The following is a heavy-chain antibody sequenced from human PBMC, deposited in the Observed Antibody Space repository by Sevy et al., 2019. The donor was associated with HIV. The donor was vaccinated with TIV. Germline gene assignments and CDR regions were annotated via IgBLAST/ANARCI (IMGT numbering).Heavy chain of an antibody. CDR2: ISGSVGRT. CDR1: GFTFSSYD. D-gene: IGHD6-13*01. V-gene: IGHV3-23*01. J-gene: IGHJ4*02. CDR3: AKRTAAGGPSFDY. Sequence: GGSLRLSCAASGFTFSSYDMSWVRQATGKGLEWVSAISGSVGRTSYADSVKGRFTISRDNSKNTLYLQMNSLRAEDTAVYYCAKRTAAGGPSFDYWGQGTLVTVSS.